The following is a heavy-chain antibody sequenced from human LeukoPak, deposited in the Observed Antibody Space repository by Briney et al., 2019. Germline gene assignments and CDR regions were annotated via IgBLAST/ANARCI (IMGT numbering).Heavy chain of an antibody. Sequence: SGGSLRLSCAASGFTVSSNYMSWVRQAPGKGLEWVSAISGSGGSTYYADSVKGRFTISRDNSKNTLYLQMNSLRAEDTAVYYCARALTSLTYEGYWGQGTLVTVSS. CDR1: GFTVSSNY. V-gene: IGHV3-23*01. CDR2: ISGSGGST. D-gene: IGHD3-3*01. J-gene: IGHJ4*02. CDR3: ARALTSLTYEGY.